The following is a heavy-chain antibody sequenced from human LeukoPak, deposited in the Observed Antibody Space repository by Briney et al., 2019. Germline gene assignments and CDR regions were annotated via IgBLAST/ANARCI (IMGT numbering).Heavy chain of an antibody. Sequence: GGSLRLSCAASGSTFSSYWMHWVRQAPGKGLVWVSRINSDGSSTSYADSVKGRFTISRDNAKNTLYLQMNSLRAEDTAVYYCARDFSYDFWSGYAYYYYGMDVWGQGTTVTVSS. CDR1: GSTFSSYW. CDR3: ARDFSYDFWSGYAYYYYGMDV. V-gene: IGHV3-74*01. J-gene: IGHJ6*02. D-gene: IGHD3-3*01. CDR2: INSDGSST.